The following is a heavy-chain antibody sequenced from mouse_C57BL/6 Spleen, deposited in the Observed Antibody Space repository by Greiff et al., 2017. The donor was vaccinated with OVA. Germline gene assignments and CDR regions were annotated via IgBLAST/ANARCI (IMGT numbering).Heavy chain of an antibody. Sequence: QVQLQQSGAELVRPGTSVKVSCKASGYAFTNYLIEWVKQRPGQGLEWIGVINPGSGGTNYNEKFKGKATLTADKSSSTAYMQLSSLTSEDSAVYFCARGEGLRQFAYWGQGTLVTVSA. CDR3: ARGEGLRQFAY. V-gene: IGHV1-54*01. CDR1: GYAFTNYL. J-gene: IGHJ3*01. CDR2: INPGSGGT. D-gene: IGHD2-4*01.